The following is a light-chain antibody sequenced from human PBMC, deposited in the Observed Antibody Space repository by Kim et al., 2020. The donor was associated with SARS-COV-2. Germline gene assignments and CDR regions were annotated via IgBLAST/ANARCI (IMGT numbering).Light chain of an antibody. V-gene: IGKV3-11*01. CDR3: QQRGKWPPYT. J-gene: IGKJ2*01. CDR1: QSVSSD. Sequence: EVVLTQSPATLSLSPGARATLSCRASQSVSSDLAWYQQKPGQAPRLLIYDASNRATGIPARFSGSGSGTDFTLTISSLEPEDFAVYYCQQRGKWPPYTFGQGTKLEI. CDR2: DAS.